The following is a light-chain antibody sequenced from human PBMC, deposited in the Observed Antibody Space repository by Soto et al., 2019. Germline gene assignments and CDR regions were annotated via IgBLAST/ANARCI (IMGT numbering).Light chain of an antibody. Sequence: EIVLTQSPGTLSLSPGERATLSCRACQSVSSTYLAWYQQKPGQAPRLLIYGASSRATGIPDRFSGSASGTDFTLTINRLEPEDFAIYYCQQYGDSRTFGQGTKLEIK. V-gene: IGKV3-20*01. CDR2: GAS. CDR1: QSVSSTY. J-gene: IGKJ2*01. CDR3: QQYGDSRT.